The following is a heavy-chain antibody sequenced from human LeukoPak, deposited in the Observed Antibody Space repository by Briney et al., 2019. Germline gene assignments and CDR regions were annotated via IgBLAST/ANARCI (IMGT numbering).Heavy chain of an antibody. J-gene: IGHJ5*02. Sequence: GASVKVSCKASGGTFSSYAISWVRQAPGQGLEWMGGIIPIFGTANYAQKFQGRVTITADESTSTAYMELSSLRSEDTAVYYCARAMNLVGTYNWFDPWGQGTLVTVSS. CDR2: IIPIFGTA. CDR3: ARAMNLVGTYNWFDP. D-gene: IGHD1-1*01. CDR1: GGTFSSYA. V-gene: IGHV1-69*13.